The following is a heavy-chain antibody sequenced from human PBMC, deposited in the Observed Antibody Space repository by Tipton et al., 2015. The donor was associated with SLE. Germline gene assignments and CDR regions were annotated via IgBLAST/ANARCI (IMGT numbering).Heavy chain of an antibody. CDR1: GGSISSDDYY. D-gene: IGHD4-17*01. Sequence: TLSLTCTVSGGSISSDDYYWTWIRQHPGKGLEWIGYTSKSGSTYYTPSLKSRVTISVATSKNQFSLKLSSVTAADTAVYYCARVLLGLRQIGYWYFDLWGRGTLLTVSS. J-gene: IGHJ2*01. V-gene: IGHV4-31*03. CDR3: ARVLLGLRQIGYWYFDL. CDR2: TSKSGST.